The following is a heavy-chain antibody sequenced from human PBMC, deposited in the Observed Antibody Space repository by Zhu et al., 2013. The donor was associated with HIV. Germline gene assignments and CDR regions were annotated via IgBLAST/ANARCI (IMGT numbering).Heavy chain of an antibody. D-gene: IGHD3-22*01. V-gene: IGHV1-69*01. CDR3: ARDYYDSSGYYDLGAFDI. Sequence: QVQLVQSGAEVKKPGSSVKVSCKASGGTFSSYAISWVRQAPGQGLEWMGGIIPIFGTANYAQKFQGRVTITADESTSTAYMELSSLRSEDTAVYYCARDYYDSSGYYDLGAFDIWGQGTMVTVSS. CDR1: GGTFSSYA. J-gene: IGHJ3*02. CDR2: IIPIFGTA.